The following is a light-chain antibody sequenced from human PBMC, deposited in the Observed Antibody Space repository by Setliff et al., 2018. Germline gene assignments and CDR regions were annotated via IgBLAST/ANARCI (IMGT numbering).Light chain of an antibody. V-gene: IGLV1-40*01. CDR1: SSDIGAGYS. CDR2: GNN. J-gene: IGLJ1*01. CDR3: QSYGGSVSGYV. Sequence: VLTQPPSVSGAPGQRVTISCTGTSSDIGAGYSVHWYQQLPGAAPKLLIYGNNNRPSGVPDRFSGSKSGTSASLAITGLQAEDEADYYCQSYGGSVSGYVFGSGTRSPS.